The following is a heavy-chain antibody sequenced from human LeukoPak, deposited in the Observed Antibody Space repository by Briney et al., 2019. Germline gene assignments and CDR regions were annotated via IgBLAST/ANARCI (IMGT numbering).Heavy chain of an antibody. J-gene: IGHJ4*02. CDR3: ARDIGSGPTGDRNVY. Sequence: GGSLRLSCAAPGFTFSSYSMNWVRQAPGKGLEWVSSISSSSSYIYYADSVKGRFTISRDNAKNSLYLQMNSLRAEDTAVYYCARDIGSGPTGDRNVYWGQGTLVTVSS. CDR1: GFTFSSYS. V-gene: IGHV3-21*01. CDR2: ISSSSSYI. D-gene: IGHD7-27*01.